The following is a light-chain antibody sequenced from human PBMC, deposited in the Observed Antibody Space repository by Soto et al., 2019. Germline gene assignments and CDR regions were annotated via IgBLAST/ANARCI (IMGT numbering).Light chain of an antibody. V-gene: IGKV1-5*03. CDR3: QQYNSYLRT. CDR2: KAS. J-gene: IGKJ1*01. CDR1: QRISTW. Sequence: DIQMTQSPSTLSASVGDTVTITCRASQRISTWLARYQQKPGKAPKLLIYKASNLESGVPSRFSGSGSGTEFTLTISSLQPEDFATYYCQQYNSYLRTFGQGTKVEIK.